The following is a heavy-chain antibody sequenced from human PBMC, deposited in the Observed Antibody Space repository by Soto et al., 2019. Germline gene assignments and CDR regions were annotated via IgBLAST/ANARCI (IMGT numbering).Heavy chain of an antibody. V-gene: IGHV1-18*01. CDR1: GYSFTTSG. CDR3: ARGPNTYYDFWSGYRDGDYYYGMDV. CDR2: ISTYNGNT. D-gene: IGHD3-3*01. J-gene: IGHJ6*02. Sequence: ASVKVSCKASGYSFTTSGITWVRQAPGQGLEWMGWISTYNGNTNYAQKLQDRVTLTTDTSTSTAYMELRSLRSDDTAVYYCARGPNTYYDFWSGYRDGDYYYGMDVWGQGTTVTVSS.